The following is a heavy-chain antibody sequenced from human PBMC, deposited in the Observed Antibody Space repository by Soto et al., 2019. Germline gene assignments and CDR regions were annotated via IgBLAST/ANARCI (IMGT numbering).Heavy chain of an antibody. CDR3: ARVPEDYFDY. V-gene: IGHV4-61*01. D-gene: IGHD2-15*01. CDR2: IYYSGST. Sequence: PSETLSLTCTVSGGSVSSGSYYWSWIRQPPGKGLEWIGYIYYSGSTNYNPSLKSRVTISVDTSKNQFSLKLSSVTAADTAVYYCARVPEDYFDYCGQGTLVTVSS. J-gene: IGHJ4*02. CDR1: GGSVSSGSYY.